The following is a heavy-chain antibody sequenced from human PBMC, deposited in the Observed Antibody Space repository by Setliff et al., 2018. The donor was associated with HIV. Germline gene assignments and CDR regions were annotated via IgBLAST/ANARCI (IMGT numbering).Heavy chain of an antibody. V-gene: IGHV4-34*01. D-gene: IGHD4-17*01. J-gene: IGHJ1*01. CDR2: INYSETT. CDR3: ARQHGDYALAS. Sequence: PSETLSLTCAVYGESFSGYYWSWVRQAPGKGLEWIGEINYSETTNYNPSLKSRVAMSIGIAKKQFYLKLRSVTAADTAVYYCARQHGDYALASWGRGTLVTVSS. CDR1: GESFSGYY.